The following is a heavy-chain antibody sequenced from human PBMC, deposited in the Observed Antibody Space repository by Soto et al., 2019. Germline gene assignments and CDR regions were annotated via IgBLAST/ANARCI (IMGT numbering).Heavy chain of an antibody. CDR3: AHSRTRQTWPYRIAGDFDY. Sequence: QITLKESGPTLVNSTQTLTLTCSFSGFSLSTHSVAVGWIRQPPGKALESLALIYWDDDKRYSPSLKNRLTITKDISKNQVVLTMTNMDPVDTATYYCAHSRTRQTWPYRIAGDFDYWGQGALVTVSS. CDR2: IYWDDDK. D-gene: IGHD1-1*01. V-gene: IGHV2-5*02. CDR1: GFSLSTHSVA. J-gene: IGHJ4*02.